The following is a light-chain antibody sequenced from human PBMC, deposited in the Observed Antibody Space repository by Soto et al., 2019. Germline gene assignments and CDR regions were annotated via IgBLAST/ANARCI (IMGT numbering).Light chain of an antibody. CDR2: AAS. CDR3: QQSYSTHT. Sequence: DIQMTQSPSSLSASVGDRVTITCRASQSISSYLSWYQQKPGKAPKLLIYAASSLQSGVPSRFSGSGSGTDFTLTISSLQPEDFATYYWQQSYSTHTFGQGTKLEIK. V-gene: IGKV1-39*01. J-gene: IGKJ2*01. CDR1: QSISSY.